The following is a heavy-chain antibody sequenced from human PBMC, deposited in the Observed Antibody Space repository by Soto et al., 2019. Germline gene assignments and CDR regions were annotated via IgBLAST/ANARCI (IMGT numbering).Heavy chain of an antibody. CDR1: GYTFTNYW. Sequence: ASVKVSGKASGYTFTNYWINWVLQAPGQGIEWMGWINPDNGNTKFAQKVQGRVTMTTDASTSTAYMEVRSLRSDDTAVYYCARDPRYCSGDRCYNWFDPWGQGTLVIVSS. J-gene: IGHJ5*02. CDR3: ARDPRYCSGDRCYNWFDP. CDR2: INPDNGNT. V-gene: IGHV1-18*01. D-gene: IGHD2-15*01.